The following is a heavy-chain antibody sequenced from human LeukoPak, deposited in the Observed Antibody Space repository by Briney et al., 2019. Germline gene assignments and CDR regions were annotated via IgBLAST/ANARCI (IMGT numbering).Heavy chain of an antibody. CDR3: ARDLSAAFDF. V-gene: IGHV3-7*01. D-gene: IGHD6-25*01. Sequence: PGGSLRLSCAASGFMFSSNWMSWVRLAPGKGLEWVANIKEDGTETYYVDSVKGRFTISRDNAKNTLFLDMSNLRVEDTALYYCARDLSAAFDFWGQGVLVTVSS. CDR2: IKEDGTET. J-gene: IGHJ4*02. CDR1: GFMFSSNW.